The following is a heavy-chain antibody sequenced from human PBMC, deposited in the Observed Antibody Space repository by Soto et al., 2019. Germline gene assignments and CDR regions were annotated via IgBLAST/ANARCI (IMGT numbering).Heavy chain of an antibody. J-gene: IGHJ6*02. CDR2: ISYDGSNK. CDR3: ARDQGGATLYYPSMDV. V-gene: IGHV3-30-3*01. Sequence: QVQLVESGGGVVQPGRSLRLSCAASGFTFSSYAMHWVRQAPGQGLEWVALISYDGSNKYYADSVKGRFTNSRDNSKNTLYLQMNSLRPEDTAVYHCARDQGGATLYYPSMDVWGQGTTVTVSS. CDR1: GFTFSSYA. D-gene: IGHD1-26*01.